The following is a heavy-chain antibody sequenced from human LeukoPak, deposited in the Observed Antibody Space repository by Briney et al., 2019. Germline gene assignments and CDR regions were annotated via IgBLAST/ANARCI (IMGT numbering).Heavy chain of an antibody. Sequence: PSETLSLTCTVSGGSISSYYWSWIRQPPGKGLEWIGYIYYSGSTNYNPSLKSRVTISVDTSKNQFSLKLSSVTAADTAVYYCARSQWLVRFDYWGQGTLVAVSS. CDR3: ARSQWLVRFDY. J-gene: IGHJ4*02. CDR1: GGSISSYY. V-gene: IGHV4-59*08. D-gene: IGHD6-19*01. CDR2: IYYSGST.